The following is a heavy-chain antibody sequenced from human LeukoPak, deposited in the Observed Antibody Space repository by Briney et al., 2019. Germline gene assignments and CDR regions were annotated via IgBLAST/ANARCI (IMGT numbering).Heavy chain of an antibody. V-gene: IGHV3-23*01. CDR3: AKGILWFGESDFDY. CDR2: ISGSGGST. D-gene: IGHD3-10*01. J-gene: IGHJ4*02. Sequence: PGGFLRLSCAASGFTFSSYAMSWVRQAPGKGLEWVSAISGSGGSTYYADSVKGRFTISRDNSKNTLYLQMNSLRAEDTAVYYCAKGILWFGESDFDYWGQGTLVTVSS. CDR1: GFTFSSYA.